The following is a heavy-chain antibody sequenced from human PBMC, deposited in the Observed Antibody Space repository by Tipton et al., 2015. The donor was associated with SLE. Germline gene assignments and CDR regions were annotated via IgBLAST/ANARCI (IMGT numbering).Heavy chain of an antibody. CDR1: GGSISSSSYY. J-gene: IGHJ4*02. CDR3: ARHFPAPGIAAAGFDY. CDR2: IYYSGST. D-gene: IGHD6-13*01. V-gene: IGHV4-39*07. Sequence: GLVKPSETLSLTCTVSGGSISSSSYYWGWIRQPPGKGLEWIGSIYYSGSTYYNPSLKSRVTISVDTSKNQFSLKLSSVTAADTAVYYCARHFPAPGIAAAGFDYWGQGTLVTVSS.